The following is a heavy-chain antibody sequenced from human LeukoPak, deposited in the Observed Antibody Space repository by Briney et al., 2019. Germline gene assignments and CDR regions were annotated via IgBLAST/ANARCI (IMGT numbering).Heavy chain of an antibody. CDR3: ARFSSLAAVGTDY. D-gene: IGHD6-13*01. J-gene: IGHJ4*02. V-gene: IGHV4-61*02. Sequence: SQTLSLTCTVSGDSISSGSYYWSWIRQPAGEGLEWIGRIYSSGRTHYSPSLKSRVAISVDTSKNQFSLKLSSVTAADTAVFYCARFSSLAAVGTDYWGQGTLVTVSS. CDR1: GDSISSGSYY. CDR2: IYSSGRT.